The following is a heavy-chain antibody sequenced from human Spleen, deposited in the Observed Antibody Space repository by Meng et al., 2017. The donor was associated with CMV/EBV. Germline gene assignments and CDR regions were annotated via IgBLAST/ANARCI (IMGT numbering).Heavy chain of an antibody. Sequence: VSGYYWSCIRQPPGKGLEWIGHINHSGSTNYTPSVEGRVTISVDTSKNQFSLKLSSVTAADTAVYYCARARTIYCSSTSCYPQSDPWGQGTLVTVSS. CDR3: ARARTIYCSSTSCYPQSDP. V-gene: IGHV4-34*01. J-gene: IGHJ5*02. CDR1: VSGYY. CDR2: INHSGST. D-gene: IGHD2-2*01.